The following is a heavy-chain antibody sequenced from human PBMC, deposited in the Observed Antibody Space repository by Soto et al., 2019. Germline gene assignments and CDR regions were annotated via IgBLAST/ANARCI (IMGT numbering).Heavy chain of an antibody. CDR1: EFIYSDYL. J-gene: IGHJ4*02. CDR3: AKRPRALLTFDY. CDR2: ISDSGGTS. V-gene: IGHV3-23*01. Sequence: PAGSLRLSCAASEFIYSDYLMSRVSQAPGKGLEWVSSISDSGGTSYYADSVKGRFTISRDNSKNTLYLQMNSLRAEDTAIYYCAKRPRALLTFDYWGQGTLVTVSS. D-gene: IGHD1-26*01.